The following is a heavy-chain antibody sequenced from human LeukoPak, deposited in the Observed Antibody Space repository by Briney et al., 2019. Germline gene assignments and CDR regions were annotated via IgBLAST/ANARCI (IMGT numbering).Heavy chain of an antibody. CDR2: IIPILGTA. J-gene: IGHJ4*02. V-gene: IGHV1-69*05. D-gene: IGHD2-21*02. Sequence: ASVKVSCKASGGTFSSYAISWVRQAPGQGLEWMGGIIPILGTANYAQKFQGRVTITTDESTSTAYMELSSLRSEDTAVYYCARRFRGDYYFDYWGQGTLVTVSS. CDR1: GGTFSSYA. CDR3: ARRFRGDYYFDY.